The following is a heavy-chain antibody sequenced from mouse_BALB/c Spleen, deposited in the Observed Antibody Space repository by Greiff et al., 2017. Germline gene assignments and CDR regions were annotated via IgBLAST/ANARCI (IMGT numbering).Heavy chain of an antibody. CDR3: ARENRYDYAMDY. J-gene: IGHJ4*01. V-gene: IGHV7-1*02. Sequence: DVKLVESGGGLVQPGGSLRLSCATSGFTFSDFYMEWVRQPPGKRLEWIAASRNKANDYTTEYSASVKGRFIVSRDTSQSILYLQMNALRAEDTAIYYCARENRYDYAMDYWGQGTSVTVSS. D-gene: IGHD2-14*01. CDR1: GFTFSDFY. CDR2: SRNKANDYTT.